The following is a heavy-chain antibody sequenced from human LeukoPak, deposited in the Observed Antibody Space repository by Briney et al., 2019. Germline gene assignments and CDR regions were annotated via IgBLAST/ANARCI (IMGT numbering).Heavy chain of an antibody. D-gene: IGHD2-21*02. J-gene: IGHJ5*02. CDR3: VREAGYCASVCLKSNWFDP. CDR2: ISNGNT. CDR1: GFPFSRQA. Sequence: PGGSLRLSCAASGFPFSRQAMSWVRQPPGKGLEWVSAISNGNTYYADSVRGRFTISRDDSKNTVYLQMNSLRDEDTALYYCVREAGYCASVCLKSNWFDPWGQGTLVTVSS. V-gene: IGHV3-23*01.